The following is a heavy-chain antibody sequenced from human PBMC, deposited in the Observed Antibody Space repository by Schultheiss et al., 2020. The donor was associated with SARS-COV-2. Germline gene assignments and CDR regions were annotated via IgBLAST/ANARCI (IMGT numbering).Heavy chain of an antibody. D-gene: IGHD2-2*01. CDR2: ISWNSGSI. Sequence: GGSLRLSCAASGFTFSSYWMSWVRQAPGKGLEWVSGISWNSGSIGYADSVKGRFTISRDNSKNTLYLQMNSLRPEDTAVYYCARDQVVVHYGMDVWGQGTTVTVSS. J-gene: IGHJ6*02. V-gene: IGHV3-23*01. CDR1: GFTFSSYW. CDR3: ARDQVVVHYGMDV.